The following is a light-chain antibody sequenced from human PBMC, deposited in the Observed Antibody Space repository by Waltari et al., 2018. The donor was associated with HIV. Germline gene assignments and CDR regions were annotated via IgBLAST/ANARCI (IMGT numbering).Light chain of an antibody. J-gene: IGKJ2*01. V-gene: IGKV1-39*01. CDR1: QAIRSY. CDR3: QQSFSTLYT. Sequence: DIQMTQSPSSLSASVGDRVTITCRASQAIRSYLNWYQQKPGKVPKLLIYGASTLHSGVPSRFSGSGSGTDFTLTISSLQPEDFATYYCQQSFSTLYTFGQGTKVDIK. CDR2: GAS.